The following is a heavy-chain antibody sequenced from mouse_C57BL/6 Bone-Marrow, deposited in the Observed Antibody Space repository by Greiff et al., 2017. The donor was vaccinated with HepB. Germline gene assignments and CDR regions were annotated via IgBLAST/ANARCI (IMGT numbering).Heavy chain of an antibody. CDR1: GFTFSDYY. CDR3: ARQEYFDV. V-gene: IGHV5-12*01. J-gene: IGHJ1*03. CDR2: ISNGGGST. Sequence: EVQLVESGGGLVQPGGSLKLSCAASGFTFSDYYMYWVRQTPEKRLEWVAYISNGGGSTYYPDTVKGRFTISRDNAKNTLYLQMSRLKSEDTAMYYCARQEYFDVWGTGTTVTVSS.